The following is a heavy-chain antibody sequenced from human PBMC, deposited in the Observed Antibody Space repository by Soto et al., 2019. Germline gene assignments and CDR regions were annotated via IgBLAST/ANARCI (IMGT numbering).Heavy chain of an antibody. Sequence: QVQLVQSGAEVKKPGASVKVSCKASGYTFTSYGISWVRQAPGQGLEWMGWISAYNGNTNYAQKLQGRVTMTTDASTSTAYMELRSLRSDDTVVCSCASAPRSGWYAPWGQGTLVTVSS. J-gene: IGHJ5*02. D-gene: IGHD6-25*01. V-gene: IGHV1-18*01. CDR3: ASAPRSGWYAP. CDR2: ISAYNGNT. CDR1: GYTFTSYG.